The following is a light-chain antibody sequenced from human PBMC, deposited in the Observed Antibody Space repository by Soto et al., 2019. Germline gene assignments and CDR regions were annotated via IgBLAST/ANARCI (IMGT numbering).Light chain of an antibody. CDR3: QQSYITPH. J-gene: IGKJ2*01. Sequence: DIQMTLSPSSLAASVGDRVTITCRASQSMTTYLNWFQQRPGKVPGASSLQSGVPSRFSGSGSGTDFTLSIGSLQPEDFATYYCQQSYITPHFGQGTKLEIK. CDR2: AS. CDR1: QSMTTY. V-gene: IGKV1-39*01.